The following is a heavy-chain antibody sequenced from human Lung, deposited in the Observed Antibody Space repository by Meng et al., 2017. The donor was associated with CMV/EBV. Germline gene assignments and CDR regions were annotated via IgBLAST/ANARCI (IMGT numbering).Heavy chain of an antibody. CDR1: GGSLNGYY. CDR3: ARGEVARGYCTNGVCYSPRGYYYYGMDV. V-gene: IGHV4-34*01. D-gene: IGHD2-8*01. J-gene: IGHJ6*02. Sequence: SETLSLTCAVYGGSLNGYYWSWIRQPPGKGLEWIAEINYSGTTNYSPSLKSRVTISLHSSKNQFSLNLNSVTAADTAVYYCARGEVARGYCTNGVCYSPRGYYYYGMDVWGQGTTVTVSS. CDR2: INYSGTT.